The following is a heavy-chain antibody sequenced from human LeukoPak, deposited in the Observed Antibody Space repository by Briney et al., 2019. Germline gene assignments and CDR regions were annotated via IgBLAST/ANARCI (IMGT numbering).Heavy chain of an antibody. CDR1: GFTFSSYA. Sequence: GGSLRLSCAASGFTFSSYAMHWVRQAPGKGLEWVAVISYDGSNKYYADSVKGRFTISRDNSKNTLYLQMNSLRAEDTAVYYCARGPRPMVRGPLDYWGQGTLVTVSS. V-gene: IGHV3-30*04. D-gene: IGHD3-10*01. CDR3: ARGPRPMVRGPLDY. CDR2: ISYDGSNK. J-gene: IGHJ4*02.